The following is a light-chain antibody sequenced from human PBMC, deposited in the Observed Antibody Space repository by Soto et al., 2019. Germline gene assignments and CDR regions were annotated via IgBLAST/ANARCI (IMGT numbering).Light chain of an antibody. Sequence: SYVLTQPPSVSVAPGQTARISCGGNNIGTKSVNWYQQKPGQAPVVVVYDDSDRPSGIPERFTGSNSGNMATLTITGGEAGDEADYYCQVWLGGSGQGFFGTGTKLTVL. J-gene: IGLJ1*01. CDR1: NIGTKS. CDR3: QVWLGGSGQGF. CDR2: DDS. V-gene: IGLV3-21*02.